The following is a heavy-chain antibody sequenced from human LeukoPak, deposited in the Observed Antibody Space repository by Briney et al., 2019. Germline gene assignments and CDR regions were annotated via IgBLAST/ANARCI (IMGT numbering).Heavy chain of an antibody. Sequence: GASVKVSCKASGGTFSSYAISWVRQAPGQGLEWMGRIIPILGIANYAQKFQGRVTITADKSTSTAYMELSSLRSEDTAVYYCARMYSSSWYDVNYWGQGTLVTVSS. CDR3: ARMYSSSWYDVNY. J-gene: IGHJ4*02. D-gene: IGHD6-13*01. CDR1: GGTFSSYA. V-gene: IGHV1-69*04. CDR2: IIPILGIA.